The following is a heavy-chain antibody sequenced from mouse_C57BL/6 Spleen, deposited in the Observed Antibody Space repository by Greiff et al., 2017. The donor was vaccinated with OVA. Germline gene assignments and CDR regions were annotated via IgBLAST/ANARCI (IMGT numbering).Heavy chain of an antibody. V-gene: IGHV5-17*01. Sequence: EVHLVESGGGLVKPGGSLKLSCAASGFSFSDYGMHWVRQAPETGLEWVAYISSGSSTIYYADTVKGRFTISRDNAKNTLFLQMTSLRSEDTAMYYFAGSDYRNSFDYWGQGTTLTVSS. J-gene: IGHJ2*01. CDR2: ISSGSSTI. CDR1: GFSFSDYG. CDR3: AGSDYRNSFDY. D-gene: IGHD2-14*01.